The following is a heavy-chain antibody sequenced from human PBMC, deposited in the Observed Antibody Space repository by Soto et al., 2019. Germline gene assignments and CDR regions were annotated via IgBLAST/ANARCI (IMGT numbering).Heavy chain of an antibody. J-gene: IGHJ6*02. CDR2: TIPIFGTA. CDR1: RVAFSKFI. Sequence: QAQLEQSGGEVKKPVSSVKVSCKASRVAFSKFIVTWVRQAPGLGLEWVGGTIPIFGTANYAQKFQGRVTITADASTSTTYLVVNNLRSEDTAFYYFAKVRYSSPMGYYYGMDGWGQGTMVTVSS. D-gene: IGHD6-19*01. V-gene: IGHV1-69*01. CDR3: AKVRYSSPMGYYYGMDG.